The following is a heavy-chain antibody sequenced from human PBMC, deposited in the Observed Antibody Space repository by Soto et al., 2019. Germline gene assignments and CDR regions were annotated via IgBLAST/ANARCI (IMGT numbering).Heavy chain of an antibody. Sequence: EVQLVESGGGLVQPGRSLRLSCAASGFTFDDYAMYWVRQPPGKGLEWVSFITWNSGNIGYADSVKGRFTISRDNANNALYLQINSVRAEDTALYYCVRGLYGDHCGHFQNWGQGTLVIVSS. CDR2: ITWNSGNI. J-gene: IGHJ1*01. V-gene: IGHV3-9*01. CDR3: VRGLYGDHCGHFQN. D-gene: IGHD2-21*02. CDR1: GFTFDDYA.